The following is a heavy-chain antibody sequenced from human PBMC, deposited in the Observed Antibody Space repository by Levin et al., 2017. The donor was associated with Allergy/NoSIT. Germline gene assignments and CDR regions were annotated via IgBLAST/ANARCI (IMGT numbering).Heavy chain of an antibody. CDR1: GFTFSSYS. V-gene: IGHV3-48*04. CDR2: ISSSSSTI. J-gene: IGHJ4*02. CDR3: ARDPRCLRNSFDY. D-gene: IGHD5-12*01. Sequence: GGSLRLSCAASGFTFSSYSMNWVRQAPGKGLEGVSYISSSSSTIYYADSVKGRFTISRDNAKNSLYLQMNSLRAEDTAVYYCARDPRCLRNSFDYSGQRPLVPVSS.